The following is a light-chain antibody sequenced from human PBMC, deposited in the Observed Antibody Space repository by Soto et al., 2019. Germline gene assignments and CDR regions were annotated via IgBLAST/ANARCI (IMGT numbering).Light chain of an antibody. Sequence: QSVLTQPPSVSGAPGQRVTISCTGSSSNIGAGSDVHWYQQFPGTAPKLLIYDNNNRPSGVPDRFSGSKSGTSASLAITGLQAEEEADYYCQSYDGSLKLFGGGTKLTVL. CDR3: QSYDGSLKL. V-gene: IGLV1-40*01. CDR1: SSNIGAGSD. J-gene: IGLJ2*01. CDR2: DNN.